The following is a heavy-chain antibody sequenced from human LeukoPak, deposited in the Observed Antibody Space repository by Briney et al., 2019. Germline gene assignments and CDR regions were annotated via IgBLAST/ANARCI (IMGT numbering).Heavy chain of an antibody. D-gene: IGHD3-16*01. CDR3: ARDAYGTYYMDV. CDR2: ISSSSSYI. CDR1: GFTFSSYS. V-gene: IGHV3-21*01. J-gene: IGHJ6*03. Sequence: PGGSLRLSCAASGFTFSSYSMNWVRQAPGKGLEWVSSISSSSSYIYYADSVKGRFTISRDNAKNSLYLQMNSLRAEDTAVYYCARDAYGTYYMDVWGKGTTVTVSS.